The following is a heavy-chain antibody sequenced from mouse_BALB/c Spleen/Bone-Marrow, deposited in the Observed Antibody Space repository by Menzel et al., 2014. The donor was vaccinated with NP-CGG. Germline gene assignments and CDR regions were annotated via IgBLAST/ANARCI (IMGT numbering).Heavy chain of an antibody. Sequence: EVQLQQSGAELVKPGASVKLSCTASGFKFKDTHMHWVKQRPEQGLEWIGRIDPASGDTKYDPKFQGKAAITGDTSCNTAYLQLSSLTSEDTAVYYCSRDYGGTAWFAYWGQGTLVTVSA. J-gene: IGHJ3*01. CDR3: SRDYGGTAWFAY. CDR1: GFKFKDTH. CDR2: IDPASGDT. D-gene: IGHD1-1*01. V-gene: IGHV14-3*02.